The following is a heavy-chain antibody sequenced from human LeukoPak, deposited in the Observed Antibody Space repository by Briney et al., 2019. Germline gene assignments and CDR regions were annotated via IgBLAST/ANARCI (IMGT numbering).Heavy chain of an antibody. CDR2: VNHGGST. CDR1: GGSIRGYY. Sequence: SETLSLTCGVSGGSIRGYYWSWIRQPPGKGLEWIGEVNHGGSTNYNPSLKSRVTISIDTSENQFSLKLTSVTAADTAVYYCARESKSYDGSGFYHDYWGQGTLVAVSS. CDR3: ARESKSYDGSGFYHDY. D-gene: IGHD3-22*01. J-gene: IGHJ4*02. V-gene: IGHV4-34*01.